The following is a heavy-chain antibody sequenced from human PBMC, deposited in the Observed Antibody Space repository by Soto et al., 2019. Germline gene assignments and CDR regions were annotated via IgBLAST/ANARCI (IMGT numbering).Heavy chain of an antibody. D-gene: IGHD3-22*01. V-gene: IGHV3-33*01. J-gene: IGHJ4*02. Sequence: PGGSLRLSCAASGFTFSGYGMHWVRQAPGKGLEWVAVIWYDGSNKYYADSVKGRFTISRDNSKNTLYLQMNSLRAEDTAVYYCARRGYDSSGYPTDDIDYWGQGTLVTVSS. CDR1: GFTFSGYG. CDR2: IWYDGSNK. CDR3: ARRGYDSSGYPTDDIDY.